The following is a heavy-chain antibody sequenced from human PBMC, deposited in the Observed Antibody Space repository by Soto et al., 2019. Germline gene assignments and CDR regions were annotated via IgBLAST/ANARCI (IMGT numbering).Heavy chain of an antibody. D-gene: IGHD3-10*01. CDR3: ARDTNYYGSGNYYYGKDV. J-gene: IGHJ6*02. Sequence: WGSTIHSTAASELTFSSFASHLVRQAPGKGLEWVAVISCDGSNKYYADSVKGRFTISRDNSKNTLYLQMNSLRAEDTAVYYCARDTNYYGSGNYYYGKDVWVQGSTVTGSS. V-gene: IGHV3-30-3*01. CDR2: ISCDGSNK. CDR1: ELTFSSFA.